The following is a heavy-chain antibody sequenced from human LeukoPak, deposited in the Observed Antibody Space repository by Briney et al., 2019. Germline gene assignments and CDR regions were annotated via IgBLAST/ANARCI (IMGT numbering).Heavy chain of an antibody. D-gene: IGHD1-1*01. Sequence: GGALRLSCSAPGFTVSTYGMHRVRQAPAKGLEWVAAISFDRGSRYYADSVKNRFNISRNNSKNTLYVEMNSLRAEDMAVYYCARGLGGTGPDAFDIWGQGTVVTVSA. J-gene: IGHJ3*02. CDR3: ARGLGGTGPDAFDI. V-gene: IGHV3-30-3*01. CDR1: GFTVSTYG. CDR2: ISFDRGSR.